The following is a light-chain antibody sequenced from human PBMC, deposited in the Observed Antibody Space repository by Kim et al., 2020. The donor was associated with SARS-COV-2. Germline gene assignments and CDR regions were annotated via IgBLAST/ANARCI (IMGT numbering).Light chain of an antibody. CDR3: HYYGTSFLT. J-gene: IGKJ4*01. CDR2: GAS. CDR1: QSIISTY. Sequence: SPGEGATLSCRASQSIISTYLAWFQQKPGQAPRLLMYGASYRSTDIPDRFSCSASGTVFTLTISRLEPEDSAVYYCHYYGTSFLTFGGGTKVDIK. V-gene: IGKV3-20*01.